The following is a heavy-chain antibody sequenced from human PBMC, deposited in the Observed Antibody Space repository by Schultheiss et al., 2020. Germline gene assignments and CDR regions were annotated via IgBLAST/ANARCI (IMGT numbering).Heavy chain of an antibody. V-gene: IGHV3-30-3*01. CDR3: ARDRLTVTKGGRFDY. CDR1: GFTFSSYA. Sequence: GGSLRLSCAASGFTFSSYAMHWVRQAPGKGLEWVAVISYDGSNKYYADSVKGRFTTSRDNSKNTLYLQMNSLRAEDTAVYYCARDRLTVTKGGRFDYWGQGTLVTVAS. J-gene: IGHJ4*02. CDR2: ISYDGSNK. D-gene: IGHD4-17*01.